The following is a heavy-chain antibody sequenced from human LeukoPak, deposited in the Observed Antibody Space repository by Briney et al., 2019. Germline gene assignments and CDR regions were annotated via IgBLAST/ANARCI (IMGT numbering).Heavy chain of an antibody. CDR3: ARAITYSSSWYYFDY. J-gene: IGHJ4*02. CDR1: EYTFTGYY. Sequence: ASVKVSCKASEYTFTGYYMHWVRQAPGQGLEWMGWVNPNSGGTNYAQKFQGRVTMTRDTSISTAYMELSRLRSDDTAVYYCARAITYSSSWYYFDYWGQGTLVTVSS. V-gene: IGHV1-2*02. D-gene: IGHD6-13*01. CDR2: VNPNSGGT.